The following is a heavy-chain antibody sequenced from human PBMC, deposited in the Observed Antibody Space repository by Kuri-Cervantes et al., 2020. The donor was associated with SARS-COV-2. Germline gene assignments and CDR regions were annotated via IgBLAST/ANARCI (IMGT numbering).Heavy chain of an antibody. Sequence: SETLSLTCAVYGGSFSGYYWSWIRQPPGKGLEWIGEINHSGSTNYNPSLKSRVTISVDTSKNQFSLKLSSVTAADTAVYYCARGGLAVARGQDYYYYMDVWGKGTTVTVSS. J-gene: IGHJ6*03. CDR3: ARGGLAVARGQDYYYYMDV. D-gene: IGHD6-19*01. V-gene: IGHV4-34*01. CDR1: GGSFSGYY. CDR2: INHSGST.